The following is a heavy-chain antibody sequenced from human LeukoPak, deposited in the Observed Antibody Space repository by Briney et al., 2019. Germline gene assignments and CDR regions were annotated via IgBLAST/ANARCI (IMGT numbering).Heavy chain of an antibody. J-gene: IGHJ3*02. Sequence: SETLSLTCAVYGGSFSGYYWGWIRQPPGKGLEWIGSIYYSGSTYYNPSLKSRVTISVDTSKNQFSLKLSSVTAADTAVYYCARPIWTNDAFDIWGQGTMVTVSS. CDR3: ARPIWTNDAFDI. D-gene: IGHD3/OR15-3a*01. CDR2: IYYSGST. V-gene: IGHV4-34*01. CDR1: GGSFSGYY.